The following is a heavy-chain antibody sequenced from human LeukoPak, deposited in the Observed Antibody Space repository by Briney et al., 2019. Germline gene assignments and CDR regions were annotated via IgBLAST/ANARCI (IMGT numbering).Heavy chain of an antibody. CDR3: ARDQSVLLLFGELLSGHLDY. D-gene: IGHD3-10*01. V-gene: IGHV4-34*01. Sequence: SETLSLTCAVSGGSLSGYYWSWMGQPPGKELEWIGEINHGGSTNYNPSLKSRVTISADTSKNQYSLKLSSVTAADTAVYYCARDQSVLLLFGELLSGHLDYWGQGTLVTVSS. CDR1: GGSLSGYY. J-gene: IGHJ4*02. CDR2: INHGGST.